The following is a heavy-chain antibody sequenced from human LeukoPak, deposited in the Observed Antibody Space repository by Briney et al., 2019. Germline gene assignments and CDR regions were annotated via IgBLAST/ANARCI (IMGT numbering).Heavy chain of an antibody. V-gene: IGHV3-30-3*01. CDR2: ISYDGSNK. CDR1: GFTFSSYA. CDR3: AKDLAIFDY. Sequence: PSGGSLRLSCAASGFTFSSYAMHWVRQAPGKGLEWVAVISYDGSNKYYADSVKGRFTISRDNSKNTLYLQMNSLRAEDTAVYYCAKDLAIFDYWGQGTLVTVSS. J-gene: IGHJ4*02.